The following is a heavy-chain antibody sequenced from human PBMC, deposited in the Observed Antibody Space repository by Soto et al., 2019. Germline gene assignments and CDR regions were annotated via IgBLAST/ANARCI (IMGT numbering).Heavy chain of an antibody. D-gene: IGHD3-3*01. J-gene: IGHJ6*02. CDR3: ARDLGTIFGEDITADYYYGMDV. CDR1: GYTFTSYA. CDR2: INTNTGNP. Sequence: ASVKVSCKASGYTFTSYAMNWVRQAPGQGLEWMGWINTNTGNPTYAQGFTGRFVFSLDTSVSTAYLQICSLKAEDTAVYYCARDLGTIFGEDITADYYYGMDVWGQGTTVTVSS. V-gene: IGHV7-4-1*01.